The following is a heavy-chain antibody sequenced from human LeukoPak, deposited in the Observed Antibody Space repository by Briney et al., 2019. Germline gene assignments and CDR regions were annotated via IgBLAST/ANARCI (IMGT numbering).Heavy chain of an antibody. CDR2: ISSSSSYI. D-gene: IGHD3-10*01. J-gene: IGHJ3*02. V-gene: IGHV3-21*01. CDR3: ARDIDYYGSDALLDI. Sequence: PGGSLRLSCAACGFTFSSYSMNWVRQAPGKGLKWVSSISSSSSYIYYADSVKGRFTISRDNAKNSLYLQMNSLRAEDTAVYYFARDIDYYGSDALLDIWGQGTMVTVSS. CDR1: GFTFSSYS.